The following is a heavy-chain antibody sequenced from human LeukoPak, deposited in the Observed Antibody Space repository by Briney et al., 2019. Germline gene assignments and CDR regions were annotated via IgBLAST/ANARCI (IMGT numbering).Heavy chain of an antibody. CDR2: INPNSGGT. Sequence: VASVKVSCKASGYTFIGYFMHWVRQAPGQGLEWMGWINPNSGGTNYAQKFQGRVTMTRDTSISTAYMEVSSLRSDDTAVYYCARAGWWELPRYAFDIWGQGTMVTVSS. J-gene: IGHJ3*02. CDR3: ARAGWWELPRYAFDI. V-gene: IGHV1-2*02. D-gene: IGHD1-26*01. CDR1: GYTFIGYF.